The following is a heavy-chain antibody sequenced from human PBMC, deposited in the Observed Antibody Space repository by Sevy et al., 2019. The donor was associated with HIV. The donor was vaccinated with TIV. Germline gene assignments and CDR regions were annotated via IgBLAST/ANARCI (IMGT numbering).Heavy chain of an antibody. J-gene: IGHJ3*02. CDR3: ARLNYYDRSGYYYSAFDI. Sequence: GGSLRLSCAASGFTFSSYSMNWVRQAPGKGLEWVSYISSSSSTIYYADSVKGRFTISRDNAKNSLYLQMNSLRDEDTAVYYCARLNYYDRSGYYYSAFDIWGQGTMVTVSS. D-gene: IGHD3-22*01. CDR1: GFTFSSYS. CDR2: ISSSSSTI. V-gene: IGHV3-48*02.